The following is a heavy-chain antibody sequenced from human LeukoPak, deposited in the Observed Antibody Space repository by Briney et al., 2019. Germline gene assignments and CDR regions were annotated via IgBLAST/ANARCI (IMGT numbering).Heavy chain of an antibody. V-gene: IGHV3-7*01. D-gene: IGHD6-13*01. Sequence: PGGSLRLSCAASGFTFSSYWMSWVRQAPGKGLEWVANIKQDGSEKYYVDSVKGRFTISRDNAKSSLYLQMNSLRAEDTAVYYCARDKRDSSSWITYYYYGMDVWGQGTTVTVSS. CDR2: IKQDGSEK. J-gene: IGHJ6*02. CDR3: ARDKRDSSSWITYYYYGMDV. CDR1: GFTFSSYW.